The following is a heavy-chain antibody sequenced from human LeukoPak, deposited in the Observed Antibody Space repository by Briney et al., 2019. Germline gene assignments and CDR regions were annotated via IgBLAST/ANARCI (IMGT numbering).Heavy chain of an antibody. D-gene: IGHD2-2*03. CDR2: IKYDGSEK. J-gene: IGHJ4*02. Sequence: GGSLRLSCSASGFIFSSYWMTWVRQAPGKGLEWVAHIKYDGSEKYYLDSVKGRFTISRDNAKDSLYLQMNSLRADDTAVYYCAKETGGYGYCSSTSCHFDYWGQGTLVTVSS. CDR1: GFIFSSYW. CDR3: AKETGGYGYCSSTSCHFDY. V-gene: IGHV3-7*01.